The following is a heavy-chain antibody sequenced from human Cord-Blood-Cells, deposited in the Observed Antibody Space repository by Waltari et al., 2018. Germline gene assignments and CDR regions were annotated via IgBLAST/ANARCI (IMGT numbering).Heavy chain of an antibody. CDR2: IYSGGST. Sequence: EVQLVETGGGLIQPGGALRLSCAASGLTVSRNYMSWVRQAPGKGLEWVSVIYSGGSTYYADSVKGRFTISRDNSKNTLYLQMNSLRAEDTAVYYCARAIPERPLFDYWGQGTLVTVSS. CDR3: ARAIPERPLFDY. J-gene: IGHJ4*02. V-gene: IGHV3-53*02. CDR1: GLTVSRNY. D-gene: IGHD1-1*01.